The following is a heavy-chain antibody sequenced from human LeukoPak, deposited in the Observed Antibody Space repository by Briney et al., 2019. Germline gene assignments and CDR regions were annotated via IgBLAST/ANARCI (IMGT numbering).Heavy chain of an antibody. CDR2: IRPSGDNT. CDR3: ARVAGWHWFDP. CDR1: GFPLRSYD. V-gene: IGHV3-23*01. D-gene: IGHD6-19*01. Sequence: PGGSLRLSCAASGFPLRSYDMTWVRQAPGRGLEWVSSIRPSGDNTYYGDSVKGRFTISRDNSKNTVYLEMNNMRADDTAVYYCARVAGWHWFDPWGQGTLVTVSS. J-gene: IGHJ5*02.